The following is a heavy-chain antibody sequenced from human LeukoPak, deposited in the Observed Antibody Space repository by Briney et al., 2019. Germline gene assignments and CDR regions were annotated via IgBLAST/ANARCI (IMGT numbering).Heavy chain of an antibody. D-gene: IGHD3-22*01. V-gene: IGHV1-3*01. Sequence: ASVKVSCKASGYTFTSYAMHWVRQAPGQRLEWMGWINAGNGNTKYSQKFQGRVTITRDTSASTAYMELSSLRSEDTAVYYCARDATYYYDSSGYYYFDYWGQGTLVTVS. J-gene: IGHJ4*02. CDR2: INAGNGNT. CDR3: ARDATYYYDSSGYYYFDY. CDR1: GYTFTSYA.